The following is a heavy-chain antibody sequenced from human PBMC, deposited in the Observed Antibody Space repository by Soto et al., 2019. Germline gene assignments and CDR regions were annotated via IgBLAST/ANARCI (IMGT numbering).Heavy chain of an antibody. CDR1: GFTFSSYE. CDR3: ARDRFFGVDYYYGMDV. D-gene: IGHD3-16*01. CDR2: ISSSGITR. V-gene: IGHV3-48*03. Sequence: GSLRLSCAASGFTFSSYEMNWVRQAPGKGLEWVSYISSSGITRYYAESVKGRFTISRDNAKNSLYLQTSSLTAEDTAVYYCARDRFFGVDYYYGMDVWGQGTTVTVSS. J-gene: IGHJ6*02.